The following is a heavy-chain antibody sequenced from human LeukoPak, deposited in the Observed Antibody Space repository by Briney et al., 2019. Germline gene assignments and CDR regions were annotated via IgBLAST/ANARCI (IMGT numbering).Heavy chain of an antibody. CDR3: AKDLRWDTRGAFDI. CDR2: ISYDGSNK. D-gene: IGHD4-23*01. V-gene: IGHV3-30*18. Sequence: GRSLRLSCAASGFTFSSYGVHWVRQAPGKGLEWVAVISYDGSNKYYADSVKGRFTISRDNSKNTLYLQMNSLRAEDTAVYYCAKDLRWDTRGAFDIWGQGTMVTVSS. CDR1: GFTFSSYG. J-gene: IGHJ3*02.